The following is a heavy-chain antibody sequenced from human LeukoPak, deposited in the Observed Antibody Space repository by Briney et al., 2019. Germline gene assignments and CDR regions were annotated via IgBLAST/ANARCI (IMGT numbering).Heavy chain of an antibody. CDR1: GGSFSSYY. Sequence: SETLSLTCAVYGGSFSSYYWSWIRQPPGKWLEWIGEINHSGSTNYNPSLKSRVTISVDTSKNQFSLKLSSVTAADTAVYYCASDPYYYGSGSYYKGDYWGQGTLVTVSS. J-gene: IGHJ4*02. V-gene: IGHV4-34*01. CDR2: INHSGST. CDR3: ASDPYYYGSGSYYKGDY. D-gene: IGHD3-10*01.